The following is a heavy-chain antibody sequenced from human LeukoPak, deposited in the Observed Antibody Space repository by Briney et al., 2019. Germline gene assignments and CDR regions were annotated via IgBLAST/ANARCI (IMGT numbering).Heavy chain of an antibody. Sequence: GESLKISCKGSGYSFTSYWIGWVRQMPGKGLEWMGIIYPGDSNTRYSPSFQGQVTISADKSISTAYLQWSSLKASDSAMYYCARQTRGGIAAAGSDYWGQGTLVTVSS. CDR1: GYSFTSYW. J-gene: IGHJ4*02. D-gene: IGHD6-13*01. CDR3: ARQTRGGIAAAGSDY. CDR2: IYPGDSNT. V-gene: IGHV5-51*01.